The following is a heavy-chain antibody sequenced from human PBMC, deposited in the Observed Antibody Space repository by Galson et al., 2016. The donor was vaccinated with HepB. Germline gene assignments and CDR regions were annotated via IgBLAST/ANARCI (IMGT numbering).Heavy chain of an antibody. Sequence: SETLSLTCTVSGGSISSSRHYWGWIRQPPGKGLEWLGSIYYSGKTYNKPSLESRVTISVDSSNNRFSLKVMSLTAADTAVYYCARHDILSSSFDYWGQGTLVTCSS. D-gene: IGHD2-15*01. CDR1: GGSISSSRHY. J-gene: IGHJ4*02. CDR2: IYYSGKT. CDR3: ARHDILSSSFDY. V-gene: IGHV4-39*01.